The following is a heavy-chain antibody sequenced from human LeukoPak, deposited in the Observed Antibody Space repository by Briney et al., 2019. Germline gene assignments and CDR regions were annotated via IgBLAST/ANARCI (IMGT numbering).Heavy chain of an antibody. CDR1: GGSISSGGYS. J-gene: IGHJ4*02. CDR3: ARLVAATGNFDY. Sequence: SETLSLTCAVSGGSISSGGYSWSWIRQPPGKVLEWIGYIYHSGSTYYNPSLKSRVTISVDRSKNQFSLKLSSVTAADTAVYYCARLVAATGNFDYWGQGTLVTVSS. CDR2: IYHSGST. D-gene: IGHD6-13*01. V-gene: IGHV4-30-2*01.